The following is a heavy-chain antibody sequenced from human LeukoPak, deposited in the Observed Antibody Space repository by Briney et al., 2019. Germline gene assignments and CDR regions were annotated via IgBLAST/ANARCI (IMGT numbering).Heavy chain of an antibody. CDR2: INTDGGRT. V-gene: IGHV3-74*01. Sequence: TGGSLRLSCAASGFRFSGYWMHWVRQAPGKGLVWVPLINTDGGRTAYADSVKGRFTISRDNAKNTLYLQMNSLRAEDTAVYYCARESGYTYGAWGQGTLVTVSS. CDR3: ARESGYTYGA. D-gene: IGHD6-13*01. J-gene: IGHJ4*02. CDR1: GFRFSGYW.